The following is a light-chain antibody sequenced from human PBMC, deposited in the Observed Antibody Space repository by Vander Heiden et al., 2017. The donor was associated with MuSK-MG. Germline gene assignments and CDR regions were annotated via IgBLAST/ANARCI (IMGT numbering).Light chain of an antibody. CDR2: LGS. J-gene: IGKJ1*01. V-gene: IGKV2-28*01. Sequence: DIVMTQSPLSLPVTPGEPASIACRSSQSLLHSNRYNDLDWYLKTPGQSPQLLMYLGSHRASGVADRVSGSGSGTDFTLKISSVEAEDVGVYYCRQALQPPKKFGQGTKVEIK. CDR3: RQALQPPKK. CDR1: QSLLHSNRYND.